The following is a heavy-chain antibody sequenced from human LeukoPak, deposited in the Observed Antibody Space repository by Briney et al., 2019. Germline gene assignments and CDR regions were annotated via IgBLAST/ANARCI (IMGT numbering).Heavy chain of an antibody. V-gene: IGHV4-34*01. CDR1: GGSFSGYY. J-gene: IGHJ5*02. D-gene: IGHD2-2*01. CDR2: INHSGST. CDR3: ATRKGRYCSSTSCYRSPNWFDP. Sequence: SETLSLTCTVSGGSFSGYYWSWIRQPPGKGLEWIGEINHSGSTNYNPSLKSRVTISVDTSKNQFSLKLSSVTAADTAVYYCATRKGRYCSSTSCYRSPNWFDPWGQGTLVTVSS.